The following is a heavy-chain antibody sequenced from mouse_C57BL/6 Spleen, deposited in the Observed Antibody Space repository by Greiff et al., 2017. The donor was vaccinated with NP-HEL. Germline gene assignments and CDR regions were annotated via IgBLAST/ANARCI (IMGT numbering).Heavy chain of an antibody. CDR1: GYTFTEYT. Sequence: VKLVESGAELVKPGASVKLSCKASGYTFTEYTIHWVKQRSGQGLEWIGWFYPGSGSIKYNEKFKDKATLTADKSSSTVYMELSRLTSEDSAVYFCATYGYDYDATWFAYWGQGTLVTVSA. J-gene: IGHJ3*01. V-gene: IGHV1-62-2*01. D-gene: IGHD2-4*01. CDR2: FYPGSGSI. CDR3: ATYGYDYDATWFAY.